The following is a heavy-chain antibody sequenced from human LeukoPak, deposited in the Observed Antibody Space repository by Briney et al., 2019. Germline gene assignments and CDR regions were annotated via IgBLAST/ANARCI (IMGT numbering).Heavy chain of an antibody. Sequence: SETLSLTCAVYGGSFSGYYWSWIRQPPGKGLEWIGEINHSGSTNYNPSLKSRVTISVDTSKNQFSLKLSSVTAADTAVYYCARRKITMVRYNWFDPWGQGTLVTVSS. CDR3: ARRKITMVRYNWFDP. V-gene: IGHV4-34*01. CDR1: GGSFSGYY. CDR2: INHSGST. D-gene: IGHD3-10*01. J-gene: IGHJ5*02.